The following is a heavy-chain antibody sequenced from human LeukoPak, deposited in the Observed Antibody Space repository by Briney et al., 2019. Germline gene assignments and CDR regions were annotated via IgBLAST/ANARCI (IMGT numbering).Heavy chain of an antibody. CDR2: IYPGDSDT. V-gene: IGHV5-51*01. CDR1: GYNFSNYW. D-gene: IGHD6-13*01. J-gene: IGHJ4*02. Sequence: GESLKISCEASGYNFSNYWINWVRQKPGKGLEWMGIIYPGDSDTRYGPSFQGHVTISADRSANTAYLQWSRLGASDTAKYFCARKANGMAAPFDSWAQGTLVTVSS. CDR3: ARKANGMAAPFDS.